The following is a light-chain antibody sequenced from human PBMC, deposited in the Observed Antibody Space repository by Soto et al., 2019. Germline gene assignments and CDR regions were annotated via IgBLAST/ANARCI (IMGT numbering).Light chain of an antibody. J-gene: IGKJ1*01. V-gene: IGKV1-6*01. Sequence: AIQMTQSPSSLSESVGDRVTISCRASQGIRNDLGWYQQKPGKAAKLLIYAASSLQSGVPSRFSGSGSGTDFTLTISSLQPEDFATYYCLQDYNYPWTFGQGTKVEIK. CDR3: LQDYNYPWT. CDR2: AAS. CDR1: QGIRND.